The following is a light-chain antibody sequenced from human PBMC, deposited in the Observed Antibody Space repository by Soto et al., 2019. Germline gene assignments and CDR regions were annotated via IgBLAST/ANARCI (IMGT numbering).Light chain of an antibody. J-gene: IGKJ4*01. CDR1: QGISTY. CDR2: GAS. CDR3: QQSYTSPLT. Sequence: DIPMNQSPSSLSASVGDRVTITCRASQGISTYLNWYQQKPGKAPKLLIYGASNLQSGVPSRFSGSGSGPDFTDFTLTISSLRPEDFATYYCQQSYTSPLTFGGGTKVAIK. V-gene: IGKV1-39*01.